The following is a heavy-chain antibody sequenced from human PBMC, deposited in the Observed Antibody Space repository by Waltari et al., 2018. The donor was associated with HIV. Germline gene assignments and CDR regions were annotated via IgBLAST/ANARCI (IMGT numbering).Heavy chain of an antibody. Sequence: QVQLQESGPGLVKPSQTLSLTCTVSGGPISSGDYYWSWIRQSPGKGLEWIGHIYYSGSTYYSPSLKSRVTISVDTSKNQFSLKLSSVTAADTAVYYCAKDPLGFGYYGMNVWGQGTTVTVSS. CDR3: AKDPLGFGYYGMNV. V-gene: IGHV4-30-4*01. CDR2: IYYSGST. CDR1: GGPISSGDYY. J-gene: IGHJ6*02. D-gene: IGHD3-10*01.